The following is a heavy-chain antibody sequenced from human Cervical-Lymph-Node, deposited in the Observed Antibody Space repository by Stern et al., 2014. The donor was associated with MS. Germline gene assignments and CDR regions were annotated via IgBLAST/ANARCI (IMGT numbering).Heavy chain of an antibody. CDR2: IWYDGNKK. J-gene: IGHJ4*02. CDR1: GFTFSNYG. CDR3: ARGNWNYEGMGY. Sequence: MQLVESGGGVVQPGRSLRLSCAASGFTFSNYGMHLVRQAPGKGLEWLAVIWYDGNKKYYADSVKGRFTISRDNSKNTLFLQMSSLTAEDTALYYCARGNWNYEGMGYWGQGTLVTVSS. D-gene: IGHD1-7*01. V-gene: IGHV3-33*01.